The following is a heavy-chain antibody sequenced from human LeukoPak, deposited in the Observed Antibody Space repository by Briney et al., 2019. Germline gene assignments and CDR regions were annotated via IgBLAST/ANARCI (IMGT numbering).Heavy chain of an antibody. CDR3: ARYPRSNYNFDH. CDR2: MNPNNNNT. CDR1: GYTFTSYD. V-gene: IGHV1-8*01. Sequence: ASVKVSCKASGYTFTSYDINWVRQATGQGLEWMGWMNPNNNNTGYAQKFQGRVTMTRNTSISTAYMELSSLRSEDTAVYYCARYPRSNYNFDHWGQGTLVTVSS. J-gene: IGHJ4*02. D-gene: IGHD5-24*01.